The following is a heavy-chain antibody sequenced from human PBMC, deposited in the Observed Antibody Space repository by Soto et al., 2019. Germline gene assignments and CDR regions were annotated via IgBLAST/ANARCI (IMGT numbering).Heavy chain of an antibody. CDR2: IYYSGST. J-gene: IGHJ2*01. Sequence: QVQLQESGPGLVKPSETLSLTCTVSGGSISSYYWSWIRQPPGKGLEWIGYIYYSGSTNYNPSLKRRVTRSVDTSKNHFSLKLSSVTAADTAVYYCARHKTVTTCRYFDLWGRGTLVTVSS. CDR3: ARHKTVTTCRYFDL. D-gene: IGHD4-17*01. CDR1: GGSISSYY. V-gene: IGHV4-59*08.